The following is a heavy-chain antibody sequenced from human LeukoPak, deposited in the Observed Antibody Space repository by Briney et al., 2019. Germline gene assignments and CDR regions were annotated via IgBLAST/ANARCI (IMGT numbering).Heavy chain of an antibody. Sequence: GRSLRLSCAASGFTFSSYGMYWVRQAPGKGLEWVAGIWYDGSNKYYADSVKGRFTISRDNSKNTLYLQMNSLRAEDTAVYYCARKYCSTTSCYVGGFDYWGQGTLVTVSS. CDR2: IWYDGSNK. J-gene: IGHJ4*02. D-gene: IGHD2-2*01. CDR3: ARKYCSTTSCYVGGFDY. CDR1: GFTFSSYG. V-gene: IGHV3-33*01.